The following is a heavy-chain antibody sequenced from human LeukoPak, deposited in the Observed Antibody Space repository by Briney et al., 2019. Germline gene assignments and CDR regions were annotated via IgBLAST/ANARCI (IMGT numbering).Heavy chain of an antibody. V-gene: IGHV4-61*02. CDR2: IYASEST. D-gene: IGHD3-16*01. Sequence: SESLSLTCTVSGASISSGSNYWSWIRQPAGKGLEWIGRIYASESTDYNPSLMSRVRISVDTSKTQYTLKLSSVTAGDTAVYYCARLTADDDYFDYSGQGTLVTVSS. CDR1: GASISSGSNY. CDR3: ARLTADDDYFDY. J-gene: IGHJ4*02.